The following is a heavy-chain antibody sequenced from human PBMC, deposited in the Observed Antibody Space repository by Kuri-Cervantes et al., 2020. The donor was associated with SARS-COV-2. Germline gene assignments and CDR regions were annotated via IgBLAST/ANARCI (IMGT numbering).Heavy chain of an antibody. V-gene: IGHV3-30-3*01. CDR2: IPYDGSNK. Sequence: GESLKISCAASGFTFSSYAMHWVRQVPGKGLEWVAVIPYDGSNKYYADSVKDRFTISRDNCKNTLYLQMNSLRAKDTAVYYCARALTSGYYYYGMDVWGQGTTVTVSS. CDR1: GFTFSSYA. D-gene: IGHD2-2*01. J-gene: IGHJ6*02. CDR3: ARALTSGYYYYGMDV.